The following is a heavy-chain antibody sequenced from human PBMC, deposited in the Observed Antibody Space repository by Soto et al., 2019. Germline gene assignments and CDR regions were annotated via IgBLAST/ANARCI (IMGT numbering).Heavy chain of an antibody. J-gene: IGHJ4*02. CDR1: AGSIRSGDYY. CDR3: AGALGTFYFDQ. Sequence: QVQLQESGPGLVKPSQTLSLTCTVSAGSIRSGDYYWTWIRQPPGKGLEWIGYIDHSGSAYYNPSLKSRATISLDTSNNPFSLKMTSVTAADTAVYYCAGALGTFYFDQWGQGTLVTVSS. CDR2: IDHSGSA. D-gene: IGHD7-27*01. V-gene: IGHV4-30-4*01.